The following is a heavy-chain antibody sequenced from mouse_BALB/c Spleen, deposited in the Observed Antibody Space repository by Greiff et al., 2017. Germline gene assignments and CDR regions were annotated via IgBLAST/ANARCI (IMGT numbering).Heavy chain of an antibody. V-gene: IGHV5-6-5*01. CDR2: ISSGGST. D-gene: IGHD2-2*01. CDR1: GFTFSSYA. J-gene: IGHJ2*01. Sequence: EVKVEESGGGLVQPGGSLKLSCAASGFTFSSYAMSWVRQTPEKRLEWVASISSGGSTYYPDTVKGRFTISRDNAKNTLYLQMSSLKSEDTALYYCARHGGDGYDGYFDYWGQGTTLTVSS. CDR3: ARHGGDGYDGYFDY.